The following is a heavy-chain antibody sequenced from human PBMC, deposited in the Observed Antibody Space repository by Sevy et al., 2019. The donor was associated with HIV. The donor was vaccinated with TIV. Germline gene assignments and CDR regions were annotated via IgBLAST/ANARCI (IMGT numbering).Heavy chain of an antibody. Sequence: GGSLRLSCAASGFTFSNYGMHWVRQAPGKGLEWVAVIWNDGSNKYYADSVKGRFTISRDNSKNTLYLQMNSLRVEDKAVYFCARGGDFKDRSATRDFDYWGQGTLGTVSS. D-gene: IGHD2-21*02. V-gene: IGHV3-33*01. J-gene: IGHJ4*02. CDR1: GFTFSNYG. CDR2: IWNDGSNK. CDR3: ARGGDFKDRSATRDFDY.